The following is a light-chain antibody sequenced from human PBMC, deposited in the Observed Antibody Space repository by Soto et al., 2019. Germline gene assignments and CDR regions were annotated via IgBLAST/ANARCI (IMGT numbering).Light chain of an antibody. J-gene: IGKJ1*01. CDR3: QQYNNWLQT. CDR1: QSVSSN. CDR2: GAS. V-gene: IGKV3-15*01. Sequence: EIVMTQSPSTLSVSPGERATLSCRARQSVSSNLAWYQQKPGQAPRLLIYGASTRATGIPARFSGSGSGTEFTLTISSLQSEDFAVYYCQQYNNWLQTFGQGTKVEIK.